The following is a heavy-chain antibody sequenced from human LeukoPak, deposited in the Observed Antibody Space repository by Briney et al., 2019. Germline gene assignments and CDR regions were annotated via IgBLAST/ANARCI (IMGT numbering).Heavy chain of an antibody. CDR1: GFTFDDYA. V-gene: IGHV3-9*01. CDR2: ISWNSGSI. Sequence: GGSLRLSCAASGFTFDDYAMHWVRQAPGKGLEWVSGISWNSGSIGYADSVKGRFTISRDNAKNSLYLQMNSLRAEDTALYYCAKDRTLGGDSSSDAFDIWGQGTMVTVSS. J-gene: IGHJ3*02. CDR3: AKDRTLGGDSSSDAFDI. D-gene: IGHD2-21*02.